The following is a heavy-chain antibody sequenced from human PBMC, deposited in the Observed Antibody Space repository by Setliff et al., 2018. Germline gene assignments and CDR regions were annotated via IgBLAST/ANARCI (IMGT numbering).Heavy chain of an antibody. V-gene: IGHV4-4*08. D-gene: IGHD6-19*01. CDR2: IYASWST. Sequence: LSLTCTVSGGSISSHYWSWIRQPPGKGLEWIGYIYASWSTNYNPSLKSRVTISLDTSKNQFSLNLTSVTAADTAVYYCARATSGWYSAYYYYMDVWGKGTTVTVSS. J-gene: IGHJ6*03. CDR1: GGSISSHY. CDR3: ARATSGWYSAYYYYMDV.